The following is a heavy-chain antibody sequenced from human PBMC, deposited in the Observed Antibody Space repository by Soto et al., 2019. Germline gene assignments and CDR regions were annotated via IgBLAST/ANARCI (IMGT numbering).Heavy chain of an antibody. D-gene: IGHD3-9*01. V-gene: IGHV1-46*03. CDR1: GYTFTSYY. J-gene: IGHJ3*02. CDR3: AISYYDILTGSQGTAFDI. Sequence: ASVKVSCKASGYTFTSYYMHWVRQAPGQGLEWMGIINPSGGSTSYAQKFQGRVTMTKDTSTSTVYMELSRLTSEDTAVYYCAISYYDILTGSQGTAFDIWGQGTMVTVAS. CDR2: INPSGGST.